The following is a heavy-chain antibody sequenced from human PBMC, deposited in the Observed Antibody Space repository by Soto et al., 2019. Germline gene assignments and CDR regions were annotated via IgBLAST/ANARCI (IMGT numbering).Heavy chain of an antibody. V-gene: IGHV4-31*03. Sequence: SETLSLTCTVSGGSISSGGYYWSWIRQHPGKGLEWIGYIYYSGSTYYNPSLKSRVTISVDTSKNQFSLKLSSVTAADTAGYFCARYFDDYGGIDYWGKGTLVTVDS. CDR1: GGSISSGGYY. D-gene: IGHD4-17*01. J-gene: IGHJ4*02. CDR3: ARYFDDYGGIDY. CDR2: IYYSGST.